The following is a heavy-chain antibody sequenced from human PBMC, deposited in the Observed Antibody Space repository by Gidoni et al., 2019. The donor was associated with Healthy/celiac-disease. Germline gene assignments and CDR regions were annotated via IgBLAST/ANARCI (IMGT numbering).Heavy chain of an antibody. D-gene: IGHD2-21*02. CDR1: GFTFSSYA. J-gene: IGHJ4*02. Sequence: EVQLLESGGGLVQPGGSLRLSCAASGFTFSSYAMSWVRQAPGKGLEWVSAISGSGGSTYYADSVKGRFTISRDNSKNTLYLQMNSLRAEDTAVYYCASYHIVVVTATQRHDYWGQGTLVTVSS. CDR3: ASYHIVVVTATQRHDY. CDR2: ISGSGGST. V-gene: IGHV3-23*01.